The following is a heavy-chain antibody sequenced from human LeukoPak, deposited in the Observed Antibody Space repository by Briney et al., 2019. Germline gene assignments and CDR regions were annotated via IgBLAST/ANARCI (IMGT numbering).Heavy chain of an antibody. D-gene: IGHD3-3*01. Sequence: GGSLKLSCAASGFTSSNSAMNGVRQAPGKGLEWVSGISGTCGSTYYADSVRGRFTISRDDSKNTVSLQMNSLTAEDTAIYYCAKDKKRGYSYWSAHFNPKDHDYNGMEVWGLGTTVPVSS. CDR3: AKDKKRGYSYWSAHFNPKDHDYNGMEV. V-gene: IGHV3-23*01. CDR2: ISGTCGST. CDR1: GFTSSNSA. J-gene: IGHJ6*02.